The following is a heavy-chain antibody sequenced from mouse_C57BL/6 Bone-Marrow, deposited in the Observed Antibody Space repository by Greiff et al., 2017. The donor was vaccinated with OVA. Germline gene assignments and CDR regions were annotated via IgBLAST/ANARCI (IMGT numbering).Heavy chain of an antibody. CDR1: GFTFSSYA. J-gene: IGHJ4*01. CDR2: ISDGGSYT. Sequence: EVKLMESGGGLVKPGGSLKLSCAASGFTFSSYAMSWVRQTPEKRLEWVATISDGGSYTYYPDNVKGRFTLSRDNAKTNLYLRMSHLKSEDAALYYCARDDAMDYWGQGTSVTVSS. V-gene: IGHV5-4*01. CDR3: ARDDAMDY.